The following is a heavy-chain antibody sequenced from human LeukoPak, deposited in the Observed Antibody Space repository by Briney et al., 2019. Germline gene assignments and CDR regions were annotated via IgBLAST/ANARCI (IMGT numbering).Heavy chain of an antibody. D-gene: IGHD5-18*01. V-gene: IGHV1-69*04. CDR2: IIPILGIA. CDR3: ARDLVGRYSYGTPADY. Sequence: ASVKVSCKASGYTFTSYGISWVRQAPGQGLEWMGRIIPILGIANYAQKFQGRVTITADKSTSTAYMELSSLRSEDTAVYYCARDLVGRYSYGTPADYWGQGTLVTVSS. J-gene: IGHJ4*02. CDR1: GYTFTSYG.